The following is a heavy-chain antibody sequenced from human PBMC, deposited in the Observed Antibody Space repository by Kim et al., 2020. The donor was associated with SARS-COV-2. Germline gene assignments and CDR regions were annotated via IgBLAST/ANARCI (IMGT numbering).Heavy chain of an antibody. CDR1: GYSISSGYY. CDR3: ARDGLSITMIVVVTPGARFDP. D-gene: IGHD3-22*01. V-gene: IGHV4-38-2*02. J-gene: IGHJ5*02. CDR2: IYHSGST. Sequence: SETLSLICTVSGYSISSGYYWGWIRQPPGKGLEWIGSIYHSGSTYYNPSLKSRVTISVDTSKNQFSLKLSSVTAADTAVYYCARDGLSITMIVVVTPGARFDPWGQGTLVTVSS.